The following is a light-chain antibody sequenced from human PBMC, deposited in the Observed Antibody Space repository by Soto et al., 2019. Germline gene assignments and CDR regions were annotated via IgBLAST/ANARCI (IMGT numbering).Light chain of an antibody. CDR3: SSYTSSITPFCV. J-gene: IGLJ1*01. Sequence: QSALTQPASVSGSPGQSITISCTATSSDIGDYNFVSWYQHHPGKAPKLIIYEVSNRPSGISIRFSGSKSGNTASLTISGLQPEDEADYYCSSYTSSITPFCVFGTGTKLTVL. CDR1: SSDIGDYNF. V-gene: IGLV2-14*01. CDR2: EVS.